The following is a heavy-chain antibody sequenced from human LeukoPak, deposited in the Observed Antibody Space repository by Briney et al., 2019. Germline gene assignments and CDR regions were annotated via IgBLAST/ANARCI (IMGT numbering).Heavy chain of an antibody. V-gene: IGHV3-48*01. CDR1: GFTFNTYT. J-gene: IGHJ4*02. CDR2: ISGSSGII. CDR3: ASELYGSGSYFEVY. Sequence: GGSLRLSCAASGFTFNTYTMNWVRQAPGKGLEWVSYISGSSGIIDYADSVRGRFTISRDNAKNSLYLQMNSLRAEDTAVYYCASELYGSGSYFEVYWGQGTLVTVSS. D-gene: IGHD3-10*01.